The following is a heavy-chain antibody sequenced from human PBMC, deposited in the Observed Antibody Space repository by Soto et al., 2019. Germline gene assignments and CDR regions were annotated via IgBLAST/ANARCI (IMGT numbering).Heavy chain of an antibody. CDR3: ARDYYYGMDV. J-gene: IGHJ6*02. CDR2: IYYSGST. CDR1: GGSISSSSYY. Sequence: SETLSLTCTVSGGSISSSSYYWGWIRQPPGKGLEWIGSIYYSGSTYYNPSLKSRVTISVDTSKNQFSLKLSSVTAADTAVYYCARDYYYGMDVWCQGXTVTVSS. V-gene: IGHV4-39*02.